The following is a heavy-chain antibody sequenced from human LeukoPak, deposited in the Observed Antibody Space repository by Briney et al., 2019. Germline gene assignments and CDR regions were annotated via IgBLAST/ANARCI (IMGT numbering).Heavy chain of an antibody. Sequence: GGSLRLSCAASGFAFSSYAMSWVRQAPGKGLEWVSGISGSGGSTYYADSVKGRFTISRDNSKNTLYLQVDSLRAEDTAVYFCAKPFDSSGYYKSSAFDIWGQGTMVTVSS. V-gene: IGHV3-23*01. CDR1: GFAFSSYA. CDR3: AKPFDSSGYYKSSAFDI. CDR2: ISGSGGST. D-gene: IGHD3-22*01. J-gene: IGHJ3*02.